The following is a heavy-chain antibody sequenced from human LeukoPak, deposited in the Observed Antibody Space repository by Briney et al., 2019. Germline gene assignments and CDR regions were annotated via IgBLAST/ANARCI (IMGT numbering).Heavy chain of an antibody. CDR3: TSDFQADHHYHLDV. V-gene: IGHV3-7*01. CDR1: GFTFSNYW. J-gene: IGHJ6*03. D-gene: IGHD1-14*01. Sequence: GGSLRLSCAASGFTFSNYWMSWVRQAPGRGLEWVANIKYDGGEKYYVDSVKGRLTISRDNAKDSLYLQMNSLRAEDTAVYYCTSDFQADHHYHLDVWGKGTTVTVSS. CDR2: IKYDGGEK.